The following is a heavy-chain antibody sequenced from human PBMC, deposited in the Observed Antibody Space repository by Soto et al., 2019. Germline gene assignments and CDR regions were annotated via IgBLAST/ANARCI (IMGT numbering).Heavy chain of an antibody. CDR3: ATSYDSGFDP. CDR2: IKPDNGDT. V-gene: IGHV1-18*04. Sequence: QLQLVQSGAEVERPGASVRVSCKAYGYPFSKYGISWIRQAPGQGLEWMGWIKPDNGDTNYAQRFQGRGTMTTDTASNTAYMALRSLRSDDTAVYYCATSYDSGFDPWGQGTLVSVSS. D-gene: IGHD5-12*01. J-gene: IGHJ5*02. CDR1: GYPFSKYG.